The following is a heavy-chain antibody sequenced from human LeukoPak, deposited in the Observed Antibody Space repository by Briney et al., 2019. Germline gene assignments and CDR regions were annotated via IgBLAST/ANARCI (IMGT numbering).Heavy chain of an antibody. V-gene: IGHV3-23*01. CDR1: GFTFSSYG. CDR2: ISGSGGST. D-gene: IGHD3-16*01. J-gene: IGHJ4*02. CDR3: ARSRYDYIWGIDY. Sequence: GGSLRLSCAASGFTFSSYGMSWVRQAPGKGLEWVSAISGSGGSTNYADSVKGRFTISRDNAKNTLYLQMNSLRDEDTAVFYCARSRYDYIWGIDYWGQGTLVTISS.